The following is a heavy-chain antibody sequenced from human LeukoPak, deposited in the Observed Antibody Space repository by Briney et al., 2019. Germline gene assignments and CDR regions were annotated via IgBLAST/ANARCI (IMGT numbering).Heavy chain of an antibody. V-gene: IGHV5-51*01. D-gene: IGHD2-21*01. CDR3: ARRGVSPYLYGMDA. J-gene: IGHJ6*02. Sequence: GESLKISCQGSGFSLSTYWIAWVRQLPGKGLELMGIIFPGDSDTRYSPSFQGQVSMSADKSISTAYLQWTSLKASDSATYYCARRGVSPYLYGMDAWGQGTTVTVSS. CDR2: IFPGDSDT. CDR1: GFSLSTYW.